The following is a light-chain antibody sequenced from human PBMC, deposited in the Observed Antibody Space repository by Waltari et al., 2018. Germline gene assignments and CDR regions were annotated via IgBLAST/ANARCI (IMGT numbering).Light chain of an antibody. V-gene: IGKV3-20*01. Sequence: IVLTQSPGTLSLSPGDRATLSCRASQSVSRSLAWYQQKPGQAPKLLIYGASTRATGIPDRFTGSGSGTDFCLTISSLEPEDFAIYFCQHYVRLPATFGQGTKVEI. CDR2: GAS. CDR1: QSVSRS. J-gene: IGKJ1*01. CDR3: QHYVRLPAT.